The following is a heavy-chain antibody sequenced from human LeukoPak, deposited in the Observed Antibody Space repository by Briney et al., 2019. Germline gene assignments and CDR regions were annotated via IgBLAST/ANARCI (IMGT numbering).Heavy chain of an antibody. CDR2: IKQDRSEK. J-gene: IGHJ4*02. Sequence: GGSLRLSCAASGFTFSSYWMSWVRQAPGKGLEWVANIKQDRSEKYYVDSVKGRFTISRDNAKNSLYLQMNSLRAEDTAVYYCASLYYDILTGYIDYWGQGTLVTVSS. V-gene: IGHV3-7*01. CDR3: ASLYYDILTGYIDY. D-gene: IGHD3-9*01. CDR1: GFTFSSYW.